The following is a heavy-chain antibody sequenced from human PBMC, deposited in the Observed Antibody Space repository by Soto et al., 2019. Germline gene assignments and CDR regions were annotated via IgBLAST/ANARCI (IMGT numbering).Heavy chain of an antibody. J-gene: IGHJ3*02. Sequence: PGESLKISCKGSGYSFTSYWISWVRQMPGKGLEWMGRIDPSDSYTNYSPSFQGHVTISADKSISTAYLQWSSLKASDTAMYYCATTTVTTFGSQGAFDIWGQGTMVTVS. CDR2: IDPSDSYT. V-gene: IGHV5-10-1*01. D-gene: IGHD4-17*01. CDR3: ATTTVTTFGSQGAFDI. CDR1: GYSFTSYW.